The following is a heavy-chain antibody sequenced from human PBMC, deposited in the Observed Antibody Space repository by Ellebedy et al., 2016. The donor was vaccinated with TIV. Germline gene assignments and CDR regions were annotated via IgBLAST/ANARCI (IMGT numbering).Heavy chain of an antibody. CDR1: GFTFDNYA. CDR2: ISGSGGRT. J-gene: IGHJ4*02. Sequence: GGSLRLSXAASGFTFDNYAMTWVRQAPGKGLEWVSVISGSGGRTYYADSVKGRFTISRDTSKNLLYLQMNCLRVEDTAVYYCAKVAPMTTVTSNFDYWGQGTLVTVSS. V-gene: IGHV3-23*01. D-gene: IGHD4-11*01. CDR3: AKVAPMTTVTSNFDY.